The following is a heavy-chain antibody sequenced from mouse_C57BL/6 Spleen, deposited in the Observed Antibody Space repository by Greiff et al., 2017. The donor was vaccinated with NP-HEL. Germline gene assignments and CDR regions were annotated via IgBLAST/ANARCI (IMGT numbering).Heavy chain of an antibody. D-gene: IGHD1-1*01. CDR2: IDPGDGDT. V-gene: IGHV1-82*01. CDR3: ARTITTVVGGAMDY. CDR1: GYAFSSSW. J-gene: IGHJ4*01. Sequence: VEPGASVKISCKASGYAFSSSWMNWVKQRPGKGLEWNGRIDPGDGDTNYNGKFKGKATLTADKSSSTAYMQLSSLTSEDSAVYFCARTITTVVGGAMDYWGQGTSVTVSS.